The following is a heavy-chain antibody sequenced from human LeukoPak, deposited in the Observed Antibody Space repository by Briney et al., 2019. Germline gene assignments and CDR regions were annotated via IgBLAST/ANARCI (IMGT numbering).Heavy chain of an antibody. Sequence: GGSLRLSCAAPGFTFDDYGMSWVRQAPGKGLEWVSGINGNGATTGYVDSVKGRFTISRDNAKNSLYLQMNSLRAEDTALYYCARAIYVWGSFRPWDYWGQGTLVTVSS. D-gene: IGHD3-16*02. J-gene: IGHJ4*02. CDR3: ARAIYVWGSFRPWDY. V-gene: IGHV3-20*04. CDR1: GFTFDDYG. CDR2: INGNGATT.